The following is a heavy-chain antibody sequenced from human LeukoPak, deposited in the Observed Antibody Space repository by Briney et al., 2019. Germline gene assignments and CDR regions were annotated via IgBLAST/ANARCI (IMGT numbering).Heavy chain of an antibody. CDR2: IYSGGST. CDR1: GFTVSSNY. V-gene: IGHV3-53*01. J-gene: IGHJ4*02. Sequence: PGGSLRLSCVASGFTVSSNYMSWVRQAPEKGLEWVSVIYSGGSTYYADSVKGRFTISRDNSKNTLYLQMNSLRVEDTAVYYCARAPWASSSWYYFDYWGQGTLVTVSS. CDR3: ARAPWASSSWYYFDY. D-gene: IGHD6-13*01.